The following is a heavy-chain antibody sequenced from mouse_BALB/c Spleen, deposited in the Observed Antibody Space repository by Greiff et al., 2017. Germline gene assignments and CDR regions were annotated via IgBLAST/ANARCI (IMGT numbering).Heavy chain of an antibody. J-gene: IGHJ2*01. D-gene: IGHD2-12*01. CDR3: ARDITIGY. Sequence: EVHLVESGGGLVQPGGSLRLSCATSGFTFTDYYMSWVRQPPGKALEWLGFIRNKANGYTTEYSASVKGRFTISRDNSQSILYLQMNTLRAEDSATYYCARDITIGYWGQGTTLTVSS. CDR1: GFTFTDYY. CDR2: IRNKANGYTT. V-gene: IGHV7-3*02.